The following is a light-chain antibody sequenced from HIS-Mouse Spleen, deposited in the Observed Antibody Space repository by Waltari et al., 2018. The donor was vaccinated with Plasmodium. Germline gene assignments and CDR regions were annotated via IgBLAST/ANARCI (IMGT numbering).Light chain of an antibody. Sequence: DIQMTQSPSTLSASVASRLPITCRPGQSISSWLAWYQQKPGKAPKLLIYKASSLESGVPSRFSGSGSGTEFTLTISSLQPDDFATYYCQQYNSYWTFGQGTKVEIK. CDR2: KAS. V-gene: IGKV1-5*03. CDR1: QSISSW. J-gene: IGKJ1*01. CDR3: QQYNSYWT.